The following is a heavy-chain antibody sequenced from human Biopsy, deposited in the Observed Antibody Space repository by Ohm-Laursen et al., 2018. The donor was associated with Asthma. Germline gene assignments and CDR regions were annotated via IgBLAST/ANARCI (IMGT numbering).Heavy chain of an antibody. CDR3: AGGRYCSGASCLYGMDV. D-gene: IGHD2-15*01. CDR2: IGIKGTSI. V-gene: IGHV3-11*01. Sequence: SLRLSCTASGMSVSDYYMTWLRQSPGKGLEWLSHIGIKGTSIYYADSVKGRFTISRDNAKNSLFLQINGLRADDTAVYFCAGGRYCSGASCLYGMDVWGQGTTVSVSS. J-gene: IGHJ6*02. CDR1: GMSVSDYY.